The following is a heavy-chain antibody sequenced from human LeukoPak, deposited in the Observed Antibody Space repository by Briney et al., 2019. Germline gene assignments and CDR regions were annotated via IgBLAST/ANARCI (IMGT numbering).Heavy chain of an antibody. J-gene: IGHJ4*02. V-gene: IGHV4-34*01. CDR3: ARRSAMVRGVPFDY. D-gene: IGHD3-10*01. CDR2: INHSGST. CDR1: GGSFSGYY. Sequence: PSETLSLTCAVYGGSFSGYYWSWIRQPPGKGLEWIGEINHSGSTNYNPSLKSRVTISVDTSKNQFSLKLSSVTAADTAVYYCARRSAMVRGVPFDYWGQGTLVTVSS.